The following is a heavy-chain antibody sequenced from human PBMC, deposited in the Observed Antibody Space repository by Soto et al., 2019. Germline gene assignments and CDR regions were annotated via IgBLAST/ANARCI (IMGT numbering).Heavy chain of an antibody. V-gene: IGHV1-58*01. CDR1: GFTFTSSA. Sequence: ASVKVSCKASGFTFTSSAVQWVRQARGQRLEWIGWIVVGSGNTNYAQKFQERVTITRDMSTSTAYMELSSLRSEDTAVYYCAADNGRGSGSYYSHYYYYGMDVWGQGTTVTVSS. CDR3: AADNGRGSGSYYSHYYYYGMDV. CDR2: IVVGSGNT. D-gene: IGHD3-10*01. J-gene: IGHJ6*02.